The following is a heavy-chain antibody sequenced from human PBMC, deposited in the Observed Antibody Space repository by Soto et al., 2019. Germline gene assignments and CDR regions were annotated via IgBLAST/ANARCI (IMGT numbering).Heavy chain of an antibody. V-gene: IGHV4-4*02. CDR3: ARGYPHFDY. Sequence: QVQLQESGPGLVKPSGTLSLTCAVSGGSISSSNWWSWVRQPPGKGLEWIGEIYHSGSTNYNPSLXXRXTXXVDKSTNQYSTKLSSVTAADTAVYYCARGYPHFDYWGQGTLVTVSS. CDR1: GGSISSSNW. J-gene: IGHJ4*02. D-gene: IGHD2-2*02. CDR2: IYHSGST.